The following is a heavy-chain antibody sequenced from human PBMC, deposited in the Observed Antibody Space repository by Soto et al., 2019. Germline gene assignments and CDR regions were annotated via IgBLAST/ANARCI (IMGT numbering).Heavy chain of an antibody. D-gene: IGHD4-17*01. Sequence: GQLVESGGGVVQPGRSLRLSCAASGFTFSSYGMHWVRQAPGKGLEWVAVISYDGSNKYYADSVKGRFTISRDNSKNTLYLQMNSLRAEDTAVYYCAKVGDGDTDPFDYWGQGTLVTVSS. CDR3: AKVGDGDTDPFDY. V-gene: IGHV3-30*18. J-gene: IGHJ4*02. CDR2: ISYDGSNK. CDR1: GFTFSSYG.